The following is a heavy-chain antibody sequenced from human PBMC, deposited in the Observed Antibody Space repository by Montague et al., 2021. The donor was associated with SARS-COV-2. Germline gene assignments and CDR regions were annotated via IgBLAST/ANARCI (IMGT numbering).Heavy chain of an antibody. CDR2: TYYTSRWHN. Sequence: CAISGDSVSRNGVAWTSIRQSPSRGLDYLGRTYYTSRWHNDQAPSVKGRLTVNPDTSKNQFSLHLNSVTPEDTAVYYCARDGDGWEVPFDFWSQGTLVTVSS. J-gene: IGHJ4*01. D-gene: IGHD1-26*01. V-gene: IGHV6-1*01. CDR3: ARDGDGWEVPFDF. CDR1: GDSVSRNGVA.